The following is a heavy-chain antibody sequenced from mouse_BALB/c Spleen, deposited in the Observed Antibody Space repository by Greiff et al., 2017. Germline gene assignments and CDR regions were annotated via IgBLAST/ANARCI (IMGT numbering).Heavy chain of an antibody. CDR2: ISDGGSYT. CDR3: ARGVRYYAMDY. D-gene: IGHD2-14*01. CDR1: GFTFSDYY. Sequence: DVQLVESGGGLVKPGGSLKLSCAASGFTFSDYYMYWVRQTPEKRLEWVATISDGGSYTYYPDSVKGRFTISRDNAKNNLYLQMSSLKSEDTAMYYCARGVRYYAMDYWGQGTSVTVSS. V-gene: IGHV5-4*02. J-gene: IGHJ4*01.